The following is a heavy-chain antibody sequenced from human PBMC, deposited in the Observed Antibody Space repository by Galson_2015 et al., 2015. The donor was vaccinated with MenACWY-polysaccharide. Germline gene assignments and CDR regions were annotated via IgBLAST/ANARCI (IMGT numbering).Heavy chain of an antibody. Sequence: SLTCTVSGGSINSRSYHWGWIRQPPGKGLEWIGIIYYRGNTYYNPSLESRVTISVDTSNNQFSLMLSSVTAANTALYYCARAPTPYCSSTSCFNKYAFDVWGQGTMVTVSS. J-gene: IGHJ3*01. CDR1: GGSINSRSYH. V-gene: IGHV4-39*01. D-gene: IGHD2-2*01. CDR3: ARAPTPYCSSTSCFNKYAFDV. CDR2: IYYRGNT.